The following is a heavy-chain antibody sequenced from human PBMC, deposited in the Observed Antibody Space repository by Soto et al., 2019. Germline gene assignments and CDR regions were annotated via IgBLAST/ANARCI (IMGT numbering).Heavy chain of an antibody. J-gene: IGHJ4*02. CDR1: GGSFSGYY. Sequence: QVQLQQWGAGLLKPSETLSLTCAVYGGSFSGYYWSWIRQPPGKGLEWIGEINHSGSTNYNPSLKSRVTTSVDTSKNQFSLKLSSVTAAATAVYYCATSGGYSSSWYVYWGQGTLVTVSS. CDR3: ATSGGYSSSWYVY. V-gene: IGHV4-34*01. D-gene: IGHD6-13*01. CDR2: INHSGST.